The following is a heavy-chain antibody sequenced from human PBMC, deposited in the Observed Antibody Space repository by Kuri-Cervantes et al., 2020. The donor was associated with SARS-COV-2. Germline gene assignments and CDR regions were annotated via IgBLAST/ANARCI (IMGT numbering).Heavy chain of an antibody. CDR1: GFIFSRYG. V-gene: IGHV3-30*03. CDR2: IGYDGSRK. D-gene: IGHD4-17*01. J-gene: IGHJ4*02. CDR3: ARVDPAHRFNYGDYFDY. Sequence: GESLKISCEASGFIFSRYGMHWVRQAPGKGLEWVAAIGYDGSRKHYSDSLKGRFTISRDNSQNTVYLQMSTLRDDDTAVYYCARVDPAHRFNYGDYFDYWGQGTLVTVSS.